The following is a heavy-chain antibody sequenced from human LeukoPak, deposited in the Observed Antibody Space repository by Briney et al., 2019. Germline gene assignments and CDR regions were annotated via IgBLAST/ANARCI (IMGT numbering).Heavy chain of an antibody. CDR2: IYYSGST. Sequence: SETLSLTCTVSGVSISSYYWSWIRQPPGKGLEWIGYIYYSGSTNYNPSLKSRVTISVDTSKNQFSLKLSSVTAADTAVYYCARDTTGGPFDYWGQGTLVTVSS. D-gene: IGHD4-17*01. V-gene: IGHV4-59*01. CDR1: GVSISSYY. CDR3: ARDTTGGPFDY. J-gene: IGHJ4*02.